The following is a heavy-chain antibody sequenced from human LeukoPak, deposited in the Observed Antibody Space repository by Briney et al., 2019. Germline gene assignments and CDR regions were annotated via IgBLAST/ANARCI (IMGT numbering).Heavy chain of an antibody. J-gene: IGHJ4*02. CDR2: IWYDGSNK. CDR1: GFTFSSYG. Sequence: GGSLRLSCAASGFTFSSYGMHWVRQAPGKGLEWVAVIWYDGSNKYYADSVKGRFTISRDNSKNTPYLQMNSLRAEDTAVYYCAKQLRREEVFDYWGQGTLVTVSS. V-gene: IGHV3-33*06. CDR3: AKQLRREEVFDY. D-gene: IGHD3-10*01.